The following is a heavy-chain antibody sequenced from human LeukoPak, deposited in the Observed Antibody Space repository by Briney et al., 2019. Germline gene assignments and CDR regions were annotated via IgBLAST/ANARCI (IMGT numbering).Heavy chain of an antibody. Sequence: KPSETLSLTCTLSGGSISSSSYYWGWIRQPPGKGLECIGSMYYSGSTYYNPPLKSRVTISVDTSKNQFSLNLRSVTAADTAVYYCVRLNGGYYEAIFDYWGQGTLVTVSS. CDR2: MYYSGST. V-gene: IGHV4-39*01. CDR1: GGSISSSSYY. CDR3: VRLNGGYYEAIFDY. J-gene: IGHJ4*02. D-gene: IGHD3-22*01.